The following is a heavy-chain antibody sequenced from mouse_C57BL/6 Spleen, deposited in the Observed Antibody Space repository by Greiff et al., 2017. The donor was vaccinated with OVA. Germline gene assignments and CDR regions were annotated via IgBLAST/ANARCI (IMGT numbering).Heavy chain of an antibody. J-gene: IGHJ4*01. V-gene: IGHV1-59*01. D-gene: IGHD2-4*01. CDR1: GYTFTSYW. CDR3: ARGGDYDPYAMDY. Sequence: VQLQQPGAELVRPGTSVKLSCKASGYTFTSYWMHWVKQRPGQGLEWIGVIDPSDSYTNYNQKFKGKATLTVDTSSSTAYMQLSSLTTEDSAVYYCARGGDYDPYAMDYWGQGTSVTVSS. CDR2: IDPSDSYT.